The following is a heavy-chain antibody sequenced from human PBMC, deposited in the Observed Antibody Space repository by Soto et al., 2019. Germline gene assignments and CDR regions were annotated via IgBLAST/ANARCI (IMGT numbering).Heavy chain of an antibody. CDR3: ARGLRTGNYGMDV. Sequence: SVKVSCKASGGTFDNYAVSWARQAPGQGLEWMGGIIPMFETVNYAQRFQGRLTIAADESTSTAYMELTSLTSADTAIYFCARGLRTGNYGMDVWGQGTTVTVSS. V-gene: IGHV1-69*13. CDR1: GGTFDNYA. CDR2: IIPMFETV. J-gene: IGHJ6*02. D-gene: IGHD2-15*01.